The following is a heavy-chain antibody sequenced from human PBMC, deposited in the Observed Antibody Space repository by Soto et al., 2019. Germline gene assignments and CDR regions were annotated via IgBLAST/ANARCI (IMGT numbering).Heavy chain of an antibody. D-gene: IGHD3-3*01. CDR3: ARDSYYDFWSGLNYYGMDV. CDR1: GYTFTSYG. J-gene: IGHJ6*02. Sequence: ASVKVSCKASGYTFTSYGISWVRQAPVQWLEWMGWISAYNGNTNYAQKLQGRVTMTTDTSTSTAYMELRSLRSDDTAVYYCARDSYYDFWSGLNYYGMDVWGQGTTVTV. CDR2: ISAYNGNT. V-gene: IGHV1-18*01.